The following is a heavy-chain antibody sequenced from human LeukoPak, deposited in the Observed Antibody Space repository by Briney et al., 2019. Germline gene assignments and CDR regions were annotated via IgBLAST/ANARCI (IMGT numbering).Heavy chain of an antibody. CDR1: GFTFSSYA. V-gene: IGHV3-30*04. CDR2: ISYDGSDK. D-gene: IGHD6-13*01. Sequence: GGSLRLSCAASGFTFSSYALHWVRQTPGKGLEWVAVISYDGSDKYYTDSVKGRFTISRDNSKNTLYLQMSSLRGEDTAVYYCARSSSSWNYYYYGIDVWGQGATVTVSS. J-gene: IGHJ6*02. CDR3: ARSSSSWNYYYYGIDV.